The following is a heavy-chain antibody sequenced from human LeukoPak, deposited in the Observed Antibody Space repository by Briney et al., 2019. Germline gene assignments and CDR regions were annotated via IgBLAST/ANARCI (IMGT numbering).Heavy chain of an antibody. CDR2: IKQDGTEK. D-gene: IGHD3-10*02. CDR3: AELGITMIGGV. CDR1: GFTFTTYW. Sequence: GGSLRLSCAASGFTFTTYWMSWVRQAPGRGLEWVANIKQDGTEKYYVDSVKGRFTISRDNAKNSLYLQMNSLRAEDTAVYYCAELGITMIGGVWGKGTTVTISS. V-gene: IGHV3-7*01. J-gene: IGHJ6*04.